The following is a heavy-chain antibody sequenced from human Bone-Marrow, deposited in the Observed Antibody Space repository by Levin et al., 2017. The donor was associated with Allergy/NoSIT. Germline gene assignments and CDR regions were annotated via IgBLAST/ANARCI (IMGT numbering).Heavy chain of an antibody. V-gene: IGHV4-59*01. Sequence: SETLSLTCTVSGGSISSYYWSWIRQPPGKGLEWIGYIYYSGSTNYNPSLKSRVTISVDTSKNQFSLKLSSVTAADTAVYYCARGKRLNRVYYMDVWGKGTTVTVSS. D-gene: IGHD3-10*01. CDR2: IYYSGST. J-gene: IGHJ6*03. CDR1: GGSISSYY. CDR3: ARGKRLNRVYYMDV.